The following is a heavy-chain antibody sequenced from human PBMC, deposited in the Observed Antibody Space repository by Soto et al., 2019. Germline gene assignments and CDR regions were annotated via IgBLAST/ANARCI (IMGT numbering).Heavy chain of an antibody. J-gene: IGHJ4*02. CDR2: ISHDGMNK. CDR1: GFSFSDHG. Sequence: QVQLVESGGGVVQPGRSLRLSCAVSGFSFSDHGMHWVRQAPGKGLEWVAVISHDGMNKRYGDTVRGRITISRDNSKNTVYLEMNSLTVDDTGIYYCARDHWKQWLGYLDYWGQGVLVTVSS. D-gene: IGHD6-19*01. CDR3: ARDHWKQWLGYLDY. V-gene: IGHV3-30*03.